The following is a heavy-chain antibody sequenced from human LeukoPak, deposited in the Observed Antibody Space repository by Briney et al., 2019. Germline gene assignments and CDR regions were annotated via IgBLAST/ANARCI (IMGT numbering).Heavy chain of an antibody. Sequence: ASVKVSCKASGYTFTSYYMHWVRQAPGQGLEWMGIINPSGGSTSYAQKFQGRVTKTRDMSTSTVYMELSSLRSEDTAVYYCARPGAYYYDSSGYYGVWGQGTLVTVSS. J-gene: IGHJ4*02. CDR2: INPSGGST. V-gene: IGHV1-46*01. D-gene: IGHD3-22*01. CDR3: ARPGAYYYDSSGYYGV. CDR1: GYTFTSYY.